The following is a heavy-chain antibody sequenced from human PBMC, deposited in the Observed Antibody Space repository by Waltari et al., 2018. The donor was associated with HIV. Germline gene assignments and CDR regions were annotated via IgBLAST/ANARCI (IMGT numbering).Heavy chain of an antibody. V-gene: IGHV4-4*07. CDR3: ARGVVTVIPVHFDY. CDR1: GDSISDYY. J-gene: IGHJ4*02. CDR2: IDAGGST. Sequence: QVQLQESGPGLVKPSETLSLTCIVSGDSISDYYWGGIRQSPGKGREGIGHIDAGGSTTYNPTRKGRVTISVDTSKKQISLRLTAVTAADTAVYFCARGVVTVIPVHFDYWGQGRLVTVSS. D-gene: IGHD2-21*02.